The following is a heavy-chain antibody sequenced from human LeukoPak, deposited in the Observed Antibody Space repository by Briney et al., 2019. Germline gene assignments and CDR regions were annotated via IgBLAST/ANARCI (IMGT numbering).Heavy chain of an antibody. D-gene: IGHD2-8*01. CDR1: GYSISSGYW. Sequence: PAETLPLTCSVSGYSISSGYWWGWIRQPPGKALEWIGSLFSGGNTYYNPSLKRRLTISVDTSKNQFSLGLNSVTAADTAIYYCARLRNGVIVLKPSVIVDFWGQGALVTVSS. V-gene: IGHV4-38-2*02. J-gene: IGHJ4*02. CDR3: ARLRNGVIVLKPSVIVDF. CDR2: LFSGGNT.